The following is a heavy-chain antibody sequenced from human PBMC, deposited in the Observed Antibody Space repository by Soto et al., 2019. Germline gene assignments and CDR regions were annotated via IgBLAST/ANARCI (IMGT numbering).Heavy chain of an antibody. J-gene: IGHJ3*02. CDR3: ARSAEQLVQGDAFDI. CDR2: INHSGST. CDR1: GGSFSDYY. D-gene: IGHD6-6*01. V-gene: IGHV4-34*01. Sequence: SETLSLTCAVYGGSFSDYYWSWIRQPPGKGLEWIGEINHSGSTNYNPSLKSRVTISVDTSKNQFSLKLSSVTAADTAVYYCARSAEQLVQGDAFDIWGQGTMVTVSS.